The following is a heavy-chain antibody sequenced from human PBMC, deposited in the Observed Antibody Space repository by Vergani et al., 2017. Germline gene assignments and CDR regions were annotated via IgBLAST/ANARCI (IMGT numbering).Heavy chain of an antibody. D-gene: IGHD2-2*01. Sequence: QVQLVQSGAEVKKPGDSVKLSCKASGYTFTGYYIHWVRQAPAQALERMGCINPNSGGTNYAQKFQGRVTMTRDTSISTAHMELGRLRSDDTAIYYCANSVIPTGHWGWIDPCGEGTLVTVFS. CDR3: ANSVIPTGHWGWIDP. CDR1: GYTFTGYY. V-gene: IGHV1-2*02. CDR2: INPNSGGT. J-gene: IGHJ5*02.